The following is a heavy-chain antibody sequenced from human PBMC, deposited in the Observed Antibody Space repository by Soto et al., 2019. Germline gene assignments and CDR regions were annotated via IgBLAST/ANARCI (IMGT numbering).Heavy chain of an antibody. CDR3: AKERGIAEAGRKVSPGYYQYSIDV. Sequence: EVQLVESGGGLVKPGGSLRLSCAASEFTFSSYSMNWVRQAPGKGLEWVSSISGSSSYIYYAESVKGRFTVSRENAKNSLVLQMNTLRGEDTAVYYCAKERGIAEAGRKVSPGYYQYSIDVWGQGTTVTDSS. D-gene: IGHD6-13*01. CDR1: EFTFSSYS. V-gene: IGHV3-21*01. CDR2: ISGSSSYI. J-gene: IGHJ6*02.